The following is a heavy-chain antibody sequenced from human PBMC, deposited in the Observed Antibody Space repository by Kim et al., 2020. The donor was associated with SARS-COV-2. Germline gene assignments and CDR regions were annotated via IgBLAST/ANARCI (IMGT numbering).Heavy chain of an antibody. J-gene: IGHJ6*02. CDR3: VKDRYSSGAYGMDV. V-gene: IGHV3-23*01. CDR1: GFTFSNYA. Sequence: GGSLRLSCAASGFTFSNYAMSWVRQAPGRGLEWVSAISGSGGSTYYADSVKGRLTISRDNSKNTLYLQMNSLRAEDTAVYYCVKDRYSSGAYGMDVWGQGTTVTVS. CDR2: ISGSGGST. D-gene: IGHD2-15*01.